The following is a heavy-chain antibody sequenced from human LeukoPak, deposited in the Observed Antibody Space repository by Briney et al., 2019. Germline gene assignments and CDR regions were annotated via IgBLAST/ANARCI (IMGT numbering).Heavy chain of an antibody. CDR1: GGSISSSSYY. CDR3: ARRGSGSYNRPFDD. D-gene: IGHD3-10*01. CDR2: IYYSGST. Sequence: PSETLSLTCTVSGGSISSSSYYWGWIRQPPGKGLEWIGSIYYSGSTYYNPSLKSRVTISVDTSKNQFSLKLSSVTAADTAVYYCARRGSGSYNRPFDDWGQGTLVTVSS. V-gene: IGHV4-39*01. J-gene: IGHJ4*02.